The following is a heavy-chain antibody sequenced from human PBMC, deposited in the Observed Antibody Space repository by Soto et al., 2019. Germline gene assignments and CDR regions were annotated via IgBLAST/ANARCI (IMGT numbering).Heavy chain of an antibody. Sequence: PGGSLRLSCAASGFTFSSYGMHWVRQAPGKGLEWVAVISYDGSNKYYADSVKGRFTISRDNAKNTLYLQMNSLRAEDTAVYYCAIPPPYSSGWHFDYWGQGTLVTVSS. CDR2: ISYDGSNK. CDR1: GFTFSSYG. CDR3: AIPPPYSSGWHFDY. J-gene: IGHJ4*02. V-gene: IGHV3-30*03. D-gene: IGHD6-19*01.